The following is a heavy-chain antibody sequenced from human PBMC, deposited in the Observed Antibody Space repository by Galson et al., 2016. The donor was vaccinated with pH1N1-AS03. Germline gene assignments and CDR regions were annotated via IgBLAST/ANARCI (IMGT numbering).Heavy chain of an antibody. V-gene: IGHV3-74*01. CDR2: VSSDGSSI. CDR1: GFIFSNFW. CDR3: ASGVYSTHFDY. J-gene: IGHJ4*02. D-gene: IGHD6-13*01. Sequence: SLRLSCAASGFIFSNFWMTWVRQAPGKGLVCVSPVSSDGSSISYADSVKGRFTISRDNAKNTLYLQMNSLRAEDTGVYYCASGVYSTHFDYWGQGILVTVSS.